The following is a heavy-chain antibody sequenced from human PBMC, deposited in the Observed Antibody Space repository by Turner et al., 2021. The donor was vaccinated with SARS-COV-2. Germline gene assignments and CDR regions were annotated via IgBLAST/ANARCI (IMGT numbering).Heavy chain of an antibody. D-gene: IGHD3-10*01. Sequence: EVQLVESGGGLIQPGGSLRLSCAASGFTVRSNYMSWVRQAPGKGLEWVSVIYSGGSTFYSDSVKGRFTISRDNSKNTLYLQMNSLRAEDTAVYYCARGGHYYYGLDVWGQGTTVTVSS. J-gene: IGHJ6*02. CDR3: ARGGHYYYGLDV. V-gene: IGHV3-53*01. CDR2: IYSGGST. CDR1: GFTVRSNY.